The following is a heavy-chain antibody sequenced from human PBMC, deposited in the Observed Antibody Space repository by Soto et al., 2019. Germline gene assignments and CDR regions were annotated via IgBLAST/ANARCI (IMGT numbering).Heavy chain of an antibody. J-gene: IGHJ6*02. CDR2: ISYSGST. CDR1: GDSINSYYY. CDR3: AREGGKYNYYGMDV. D-gene: IGHD3-16*01. V-gene: IGHV4-59*01. Sequence: SETLSLTCTVSGDSINSYYYWSWIRQPPGKGLEWIGDISYSGSTNYNPSLKSRVTISIDTYKNQFSLKLNSVTAADTAVYYCAREGGKYNYYGMDVWGQGTTVTVSS.